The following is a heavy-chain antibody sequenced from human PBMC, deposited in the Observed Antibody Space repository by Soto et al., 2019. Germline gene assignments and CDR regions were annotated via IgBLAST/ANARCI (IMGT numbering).Heavy chain of an antibody. CDR3: ARGGYSGYDFNFDH. CDR1: GASISSGGNS. Sequence: QLQLRESGSGLVKPSQTLSLTCTVSGASISSGGNSWNWIRRPPGKALEWIGYIYHSGSTYYNPSLKNRVSISASRSKNQISLRLRSVTAADTAVYYCARGGYSGYDFNFDHWGQGTLVTVSS. J-gene: IGHJ4*02. CDR2: IYHSGST. D-gene: IGHD5-12*01. V-gene: IGHV4-30-2*01.